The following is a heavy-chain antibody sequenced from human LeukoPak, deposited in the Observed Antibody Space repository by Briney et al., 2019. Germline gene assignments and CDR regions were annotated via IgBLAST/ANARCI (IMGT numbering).Heavy chain of an antibody. CDR2: ISSSSIYI. CDR3: ARFAAGGSYYYYMDV. J-gene: IGHJ6*03. V-gene: IGHV3-21*01. D-gene: IGHD6-25*01. CDR1: GFTFSDYS. Sequence: GGSLRLSCAASGFTFSDYSMNWVRQAPGKGLEWVSSISSSSIYIYYADSVKGRFTISRDNAKNSLYLQMNSLRADDTAVYYCARFAAGGSYYYYMDVWGKGTTVTVSS.